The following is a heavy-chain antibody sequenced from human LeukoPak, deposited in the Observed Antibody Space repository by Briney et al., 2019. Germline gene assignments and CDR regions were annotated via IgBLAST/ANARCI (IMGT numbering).Heavy chain of an antibody. Sequence: GGSLRLSCTASGFTFSGYATHWVRQAPGKGLEWVVIISYDGSNKYYGDSVKGRFTISRDNSKNTLYLQMNSLRAEDTAVYYCAKDGPYGNHEIDYWGQGTLVTVSS. V-gene: IGHV3-30*18. CDR2: ISYDGSNK. CDR1: GFTFSGYA. D-gene: IGHD4-17*01. J-gene: IGHJ4*02. CDR3: AKDGPYGNHEIDY.